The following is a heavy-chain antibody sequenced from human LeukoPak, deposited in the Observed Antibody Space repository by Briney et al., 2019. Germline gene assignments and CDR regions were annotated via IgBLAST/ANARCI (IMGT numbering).Heavy chain of an antibody. Sequence: GGSLRLSCADSGLTFSSYAMSWVRQAPGKGLEWVSAISGSGGSTYYADSVKGRFTISRDNSKNTLYLQMNSLRAEDTAVYYCAKDRSGYSYGYGYFDYWGQGTLVTVSS. CDR3: AKDRSGYSYGYGYFDY. D-gene: IGHD5-18*01. J-gene: IGHJ4*02. CDR2: ISGSGGST. CDR1: GLTFSSYA. V-gene: IGHV3-23*01.